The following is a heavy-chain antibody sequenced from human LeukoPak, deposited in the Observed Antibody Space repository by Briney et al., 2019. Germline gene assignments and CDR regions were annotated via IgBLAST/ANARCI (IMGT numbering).Heavy chain of an antibody. D-gene: IGHD1-26*01. CDR1: GFTTYW. Sequence: PGGSLRLSCAASGFTTYWMTWVRQAPGKGLEWVSAISGGGGSTYYADSVKGRFTISRDNSKNTLYLQMNSLRAEDTAVYYCAKDTIVGATPYYFDYWGQGTLVTVSS. CDR2: ISGGGGST. J-gene: IGHJ4*02. CDR3: AKDTIVGATPYYFDY. V-gene: IGHV3-23*01.